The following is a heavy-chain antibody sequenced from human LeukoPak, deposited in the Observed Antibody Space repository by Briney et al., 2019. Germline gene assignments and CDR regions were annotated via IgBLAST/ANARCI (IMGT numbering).Heavy chain of an antibody. CDR2: INPNSGGT. D-gene: IGHD4-23*01. V-gene: IGHV1-2*02. CDR1: GYTFTGCY. CDR3: ARDLGGFGYGGNDAFDI. Sequence: ASVKVSCKASGYTFTGCYMHWVRQAPGQGLEWMGWINPNSGGTNYAQKFQGRVTMTRDTSISTAYMELSRLRSDDTAVYYCARDLGGFGYGGNDAFDIWGQGTMVTVSS. J-gene: IGHJ3*02.